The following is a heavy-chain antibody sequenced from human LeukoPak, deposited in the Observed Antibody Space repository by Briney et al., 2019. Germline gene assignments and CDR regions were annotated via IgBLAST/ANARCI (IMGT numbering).Heavy chain of an antibody. D-gene: IGHD4-17*01. J-gene: IGHJ4*02. Sequence: SVKVSCKASGYTFTSYDINWVRQAPGQGLEWMGGIIPIFGTANYAQKFQGRVTITADESTSTAYMELSSLRSEDTAVYYCASGDFNYYFDYWGQGTLVTVSS. CDR3: ASGDFNYYFDY. CDR1: GYTFTSYD. CDR2: IIPIFGTA. V-gene: IGHV1-69*13.